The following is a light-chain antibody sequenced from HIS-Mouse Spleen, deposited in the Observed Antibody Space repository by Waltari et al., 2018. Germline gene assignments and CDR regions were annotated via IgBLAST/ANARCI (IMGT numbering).Light chain of an antibody. V-gene: IGLV3-21*03. J-gene: IGLJ2*01. CDR2: DDS. CDR1: NIGSKS. CDR3: PVWDSSSDHVV. Sequence: SYVLTQPPSVSVAPGKTARITCGGNNIGSKSVHWYQQKPGQAPVLVVYDDSDRPSGIPGRFSGSKSGNTATLTISRVEAGDEADYYCPVWDSSSDHVVFGGGTKLTVL.